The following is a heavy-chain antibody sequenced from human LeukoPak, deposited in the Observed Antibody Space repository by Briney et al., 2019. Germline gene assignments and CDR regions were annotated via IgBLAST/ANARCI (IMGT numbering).Heavy chain of an antibody. CDR2: VYTSGDT. J-gene: IGHJ4*02. CDR1: GVSISTSY. CDR3: ARGGWNHDY. Sequence: PSETLSLTCTVSGVSISTSYWSWIRQPAGKGLEWIGRVYTSGDTNYNPSLNSRLTLSVDTSRNQFSLTLTSLTAVDTAVYYCARGGWNHDYWGQGTLVTVSS. D-gene: IGHD1-1*01. V-gene: IGHV4-4*07.